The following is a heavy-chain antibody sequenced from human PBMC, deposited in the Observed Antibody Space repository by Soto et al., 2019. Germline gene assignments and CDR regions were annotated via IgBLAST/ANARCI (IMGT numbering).Heavy chain of an antibody. V-gene: IGHV3-11*01. J-gene: IGHJ3*02. Sequence: QVQLVESGGGLVKPGESLRLSCAASGFSFSAQYMSWMRQAPGKGLEWISYISNSGSIIFYADSVKGQFATSRDNAKNSLYQQMNSLRAEDTAVYYCAKGASMIVDIHDFDIWGRGTMVTVSS. CDR2: ISNSGSII. CDR3: AKGASMIVDIHDFDI. CDR1: GFSFSAQY. D-gene: IGHD3-22*01.